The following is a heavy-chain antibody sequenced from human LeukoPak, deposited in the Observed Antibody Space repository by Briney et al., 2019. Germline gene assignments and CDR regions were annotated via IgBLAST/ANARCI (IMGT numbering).Heavy chain of an antibody. J-gene: IGHJ3*02. CDR2: ISSSGSTI. CDR3: ARDGKPTYYYGSGSYSDAFDI. V-gene: IGHV3-48*03. CDR1: GFTFNAYE. Sequence: PGGPLRLSCAASGFTFNAYEMNWVRQAPGKGLEWVSYISSSGSTIYYADSVKGRFTISRDNAKNSLYLQMNSLRAEDTAVYYCARDGKPTYYYGSGSYSDAFDIWGQGTMVTVSS. D-gene: IGHD3-10*01.